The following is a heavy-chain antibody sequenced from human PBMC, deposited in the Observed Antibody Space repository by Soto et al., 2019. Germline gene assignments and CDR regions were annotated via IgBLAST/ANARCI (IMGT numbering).Heavy chain of an antibody. CDR1: GGSISSYY. Sequence: SETLSLTCTVSGGSISSYYWSWIRQPPGKGLEWIGYIYYSGSTNYNPSLKSRVTISVDTSKNQFSLKLSSVTAADTAVYYCARTIAGGVDYWGQGTLVTVSS. V-gene: IGHV4-59*01. D-gene: IGHD2-15*01. J-gene: IGHJ4*02. CDR3: ARTIAGGVDY. CDR2: IYYSGST.